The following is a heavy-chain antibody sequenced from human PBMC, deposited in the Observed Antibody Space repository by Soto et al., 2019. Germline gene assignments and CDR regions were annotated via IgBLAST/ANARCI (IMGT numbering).Heavy chain of an antibody. Sequence: LLVESGGGFVQPGGSLRLSCVASGFTFSHAWMDWVRQAPGKGLEWVGRIKSISDGETTNYAASVAGRFTISRDDSQNTLFLHVNSLKTEDTGVYYCTRRIAVAGTYYLDYWGQGTLVTVSS. J-gene: IGHJ4*02. CDR2: IKSISDGETT. CDR1: GFTFSHAW. D-gene: IGHD6-19*01. V-gene: IGHV3-15*07. CDR3: TRRIAVAGTYYLDY.